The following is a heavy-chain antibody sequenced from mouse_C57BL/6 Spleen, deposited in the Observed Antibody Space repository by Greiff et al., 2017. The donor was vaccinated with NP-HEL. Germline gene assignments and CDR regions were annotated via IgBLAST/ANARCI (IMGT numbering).Heavy chain of an antibody. Sequence: EVQGVESGGGLVKPGGSLKLSCAASGFTFSSYAMSWVRQTPEKRLEWVATISDGGSYTYYPDNVKGRFTISRDNAKNNLYLQMSHLKSEDTAMYYCARDNDYDETNYAMDYWGQGTSVTVSS. CDR1: GFTFSSYA. CDR3: ARDNDYDETNYAMDY. J-gene: IGHJ4*01. CDR2: ISDGGSYT. V-gene: IGHV5-4*01. D-gene: IGHD2-4*01.